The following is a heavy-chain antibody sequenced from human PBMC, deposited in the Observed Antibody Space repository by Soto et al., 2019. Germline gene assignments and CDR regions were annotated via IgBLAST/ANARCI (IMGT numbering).Heavy chain of an antibody. J-gene: IGHJ6*02. D-gene: IGHD2-15*01. CDR3: ARVVSPLMGMDG. CDR1: GFTVSSNY. V-gene: IGHV3-53*01. Sequence: EVQLVESGGGLIQPGGSLRLSCAASGFTVSSNYMSWVRQAPGKGLEWVSVINSGAGTYYADSVKGRFTISRDNSKNTLYLQMNSLRAEDTAVYYCARVVSPLMGMDGWGQGTTVTVSS. CDR2: INSGAGT.